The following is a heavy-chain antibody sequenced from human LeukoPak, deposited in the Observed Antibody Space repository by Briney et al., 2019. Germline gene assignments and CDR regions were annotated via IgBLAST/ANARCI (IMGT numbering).Heavy chain of an antibody. J-gene: IGHJ4*02. CDR1: GSTFSNYG. Sequence: GRSLRLSCAASGSTFSNYGMHWVRQAAGKGLEWVAVISKDGSKKYYGGSVTGRFITSRDNSTNTVYLQMDSLRPEDTAVYYCAKDKGWSRVIDYWGQGTLVTVAS. V-gene: IGHV3-30*18. CDR3: AKDKGWSRVIDY. CDR2: ISKDGSKK. D-gene: IGHD2-15*01.